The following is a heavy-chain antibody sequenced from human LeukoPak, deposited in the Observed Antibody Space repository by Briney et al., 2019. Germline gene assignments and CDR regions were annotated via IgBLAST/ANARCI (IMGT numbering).Heavy chain of an antibody. Sequence: GGSLRLSCAASGFTFSSYSMNWVRQAPGKGLEWVSYISSSCSTIYYADSVKGRFTISRDNAKNSLYLQMNSLRAEDTAVYYCARWPHGYYFDYWGQGTLVTVSS. CDR2: ISSSCSTI. V-gene: IGHV3-48*01. J-gene: IGHJ4*02. CDR3: ARWPHGYYFDY. CDR1: GFTFSSYS.